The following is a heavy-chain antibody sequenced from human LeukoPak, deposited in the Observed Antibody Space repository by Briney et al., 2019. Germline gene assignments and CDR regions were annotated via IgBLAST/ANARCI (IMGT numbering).Heavy chain of an antibody. D-gene: IGHD5-18*01. CDR1: EYIFTNDY. CDR2: INRSGGST. CDR3: ARGAGGYSYGAFDY. Sequence: ASVKVSCKTSEYIFTNDYMHWVRQAPGQGLEWMGVINRSGGSTNYAQKFQGRVTMTRDTSTSTFYMELSSLRSEDTAVYYCARGAGGYSYGAFDYWGQGTLVTVSS. V-gene: IGHV1-46*01. J-gene: IGHJ4*02.